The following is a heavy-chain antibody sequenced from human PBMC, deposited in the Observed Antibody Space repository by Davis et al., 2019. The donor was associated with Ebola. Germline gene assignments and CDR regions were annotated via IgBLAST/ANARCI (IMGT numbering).Heavy chain of an antibody. V-gene: IGHV3-15*01. Sequence: GGSLRLSCAASGFTFSNAWMSWVRQAPGKGLEWVGRIKSKTDGGTTDYAAPVKGRFTISRDDSKNTLYLQMNSLKTEDTAVYYCTTHDYGDYVFFYYYYGMDVWGQGTTVTVSS. CDR3: TTHDYGDYVFFYYYYGMDV. CDR2: IKSKTDGGTT. J-gene: IGHJ6*02. D-gene: IGHD4-17*01. CDR1: GFTFSNAW.